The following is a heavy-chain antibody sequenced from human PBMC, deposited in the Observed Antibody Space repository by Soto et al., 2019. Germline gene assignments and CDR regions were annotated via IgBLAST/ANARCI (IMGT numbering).Heavy chain of an antibody. CDR2: VSNSGSTI. V-gene: IGHV3-11*01. D-gene: IGHD2-8*01. Sequence: PGGSLRLSCAASGFNFSDYYVSWIRQAPGKGLEWVSFVSNSGSTIYYADSVKGRFTASRDNAKNSVFLQMNRLRAEDTAVYYCAREEFTNGWKKFWVYWGQGTLVTVSS. CDR1: GFNFSDYY. J-gene: IGHJ4*02. CDR3: AREEFTNGWKKFWVY.